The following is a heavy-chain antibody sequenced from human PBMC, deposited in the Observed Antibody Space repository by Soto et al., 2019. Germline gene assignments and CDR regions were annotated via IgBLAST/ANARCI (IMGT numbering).Heavy chain of an antibody. CDR2: IYYSGST. Sequence: SETLSRTCTVSGGSISSYYWSWIRQPPGKGLEWIGYIYYSGSTNYNPSLKSRVTISVDTSKNQFSLKLSSVTAADTAVYYCARGYWAVTTSWFDPWGQGTLVTVSS. V-gene: IGHV4-59*01. CDR3: ARGYWAVTTSWFDP. D-gene: IGHD4-17*01. J-gene: IGHJ5*02. CDR1: GGSISSYY.